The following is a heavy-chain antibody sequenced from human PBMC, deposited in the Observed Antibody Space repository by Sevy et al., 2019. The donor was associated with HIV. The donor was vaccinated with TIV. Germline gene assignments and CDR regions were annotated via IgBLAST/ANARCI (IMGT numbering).Heavy chain of an antibody. CDR2: VSPHNGDT. V-gene: IGHV1-18*01. CDR1: GYTFNTYR. Sequence: ASVKVSCKVSGYTFNTYRIHWVRQAPGQGLDWMGWVSPHNGDTNYAQRLQGRITMFTDSSTSTAYMELRNLRSDDTALYYCARAYCSGGRCYSLAYWGQGTLVTVSS. D-gene: IGHD2-15*01. J-gene: IGHJ4*02. CDR3: ARAYCSGGRCYSLAY.